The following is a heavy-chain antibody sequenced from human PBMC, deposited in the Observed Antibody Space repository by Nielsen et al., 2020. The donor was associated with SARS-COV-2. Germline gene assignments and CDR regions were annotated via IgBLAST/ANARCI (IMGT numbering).Heavy chain of an antibody. CDR3: ARGGYCTAGTCYHDY. CDR2: ISGKDDST. Sequence: GESLKISCAASGFPFNIFDMSWVRQAPGKGLEWVSFISGKDDSTHYAESVKGRFTISRDNSKNTVYLQMNSLRAEDTAVYYCARGGYCTAGTCYHDYWGRGTLVTVSS. V-gene: IGHV3-23*01. J-gene: IGHJ4*02. CDR1: GFPFNIFD. D-gene: IGHD2-15*01.